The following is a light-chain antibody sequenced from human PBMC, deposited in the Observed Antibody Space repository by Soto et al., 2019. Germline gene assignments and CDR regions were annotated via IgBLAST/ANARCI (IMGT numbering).Light chain of an antibody. V-gene: IGLV2-14*01. CDR3: NSYTSSSTRV. Sequence: QSVLTQPASVSGSPGQSITISCTGTSSDVGGYNYVSWYQQHPGKAPKLMISEVSNRPSGVSNRFSGSKSGNTASLTISGLQAEDEADYYCNSYTSSSTRVFGGGTKLTVL. CDR1: SSDVGGYNY. J-gene: IGLJ3*02. CDR2: EVS.